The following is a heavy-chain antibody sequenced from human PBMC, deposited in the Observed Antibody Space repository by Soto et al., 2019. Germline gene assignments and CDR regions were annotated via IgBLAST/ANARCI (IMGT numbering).Heavy chain of an antibody. CDR1: GFTFSSYG. D-gene: IGHD1-1*01. CDR2: IWYDGSNK. Sequence: PGGSLRLSCAASGFTFSSYGMHWVRQAPGKGLEWVAVIWYDGSNKYYADSVKGRFTISRDNSKNTLYLQMNSLRAEDTAVYYCARSRWNVRLPTCDYWGQGTLVTVSS. CDR3: ARSRWNVRLPTCDY. J-gene: IGHJ4*02. V-gene: IGHV3-33*01.